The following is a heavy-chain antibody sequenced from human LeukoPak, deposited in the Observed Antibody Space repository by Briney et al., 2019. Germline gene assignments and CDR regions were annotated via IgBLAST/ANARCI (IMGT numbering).Heavy chain of an antibody. Sequence: PSETLSLTCGVYTGSFSGYYWSWIRQPPGKGLEWIGEIIHTGSTNYNPSLSSRVTISVDTSKNQISLRLSAVTAADTAVYYCARRAGNFYRTPLDCWGLGTLVTVSS. CDR2: IIHTGST. J-gene: IGHJ4*02. CDR1: TGSFSGYY. D-gene: IGHD2/OR15-2a*01. V-gene: IGHV4-34*12. CDR3: ARRAGNFYRTPLDC.